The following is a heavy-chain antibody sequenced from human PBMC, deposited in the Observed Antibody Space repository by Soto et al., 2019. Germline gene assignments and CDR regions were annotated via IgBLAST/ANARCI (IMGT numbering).Heavy chain of an antibody. D-gene: IGHD6-19*01. CDR2: ISYDGSNK. CDR1: GFTFSSYA. Sequence: QVQLVESGGGVVQPGRSLRLSCAASGFTFSSYAMHWVRQAPGKGLEWVAVISYDGSNKYYADSVKGRFTISRDNSKNTLYLQMNSLRAEDTAVYYCGRDSPYSSGGFDPWGQGTLVTVSS. J-gene: IGHJ5*02. V-gene: IGHV3-30-3*01. CDR3: GRDSPYSSGGFDP.